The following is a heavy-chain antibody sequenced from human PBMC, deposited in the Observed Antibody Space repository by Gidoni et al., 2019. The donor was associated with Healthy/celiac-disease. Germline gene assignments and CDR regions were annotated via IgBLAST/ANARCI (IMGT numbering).Heavy chain of an antibody. Sequence: QVQLQESGPGLVKPSETLSLTCTVSGGSISSYYWSWIRQPPGKGLEWIGYIYYSGSTNYNPSLKSRVTISVDTSKNQFSLKLSSVTAADTAVYYCARGEGVTNDWYFDLWGRGTLVTVSS. V-gene: IGHV4-59*01. CDR2: IYYSGST. CDR3: ARGEGVTNDWYFDL. CDR1: GGSISSYY. D-gene: IGHD4-17*01. J-gene: IGHJ2*01.